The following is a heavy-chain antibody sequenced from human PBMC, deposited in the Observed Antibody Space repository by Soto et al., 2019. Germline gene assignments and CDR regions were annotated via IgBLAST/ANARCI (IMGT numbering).Heavy chain of an antibody. J-gene: IGHJ4*02. CDR2: IFYSGST. CDR1: GGSISSSSYY. Sequence: SETLSLTCTVSGGSISSSSYYWGWIRQPPGKGLEWIGSIFYSGSTYYNPSLKSRVTISVDTSKNQFSLKLTSVTAADTALYYCARDKITGLFDYWGQGTLVTVSS. V-gene: IGHV4-39*02. CDR3: ARDKITGLFDY. D-gene: IGHD2-8*02.